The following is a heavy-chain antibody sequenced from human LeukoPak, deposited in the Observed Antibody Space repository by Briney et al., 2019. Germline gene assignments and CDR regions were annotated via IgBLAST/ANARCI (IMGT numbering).Heavy chain of an antibody. Sequence: GASVKVSCKASGYTFTSYGISWVRQAPGQGLEWMGWISAYNGNTNYAQKLQGRVTMTTDTSTSTAYMELRSLRSDDTAVYYCARDATYYYDSSGPSPLDPWGQGTLVTVSS. J-gene: IGHJ5*02. D-gene: IGHD3-22*01. V-gene: IGHV1-18*01. CDR2: ISAYNGNT. CDR3: ARDATYYYDSSGPSPLDP. CDR1: GYTFTSYG.